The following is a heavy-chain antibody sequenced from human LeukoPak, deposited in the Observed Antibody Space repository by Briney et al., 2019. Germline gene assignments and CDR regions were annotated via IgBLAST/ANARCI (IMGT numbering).Heavy chain of an antibody. CDR2: ISYDGSNK. Sequence: GGSLRLSCAASGFTFSSYAMHWVRQAPGKGLEWVAVISYDGSNKYYADSVKGRFTISRDNSKNTLYLQMNSLRAEDTAVYYCARDRLGYCSGGSCFFHDYWGQGTLVTVSS. D-gene: IGHD2-15*01. V-gene: IGHV3-30*04. CDR3: ARDRLGYCSGGSCFFHDY. CDR1: GFTFSSYA. J-gene: IGHJ4*02.